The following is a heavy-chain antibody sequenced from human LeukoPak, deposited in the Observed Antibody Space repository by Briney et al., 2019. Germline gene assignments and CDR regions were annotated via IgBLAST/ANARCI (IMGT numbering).Heavy chain of an antibody. V-gene: IGHV3-23*01. CDR1: GFTFSSHT. CDR2: IGGSGGRT. J-gene: IGHJ4*02. D-gene: IGHD2-8*02. Sequence: PGGSLRLSCAASGFTFSSHTMNWVRRAPGKGLEWVSAIGGSGGRTDYADAVKGRFTISRDNSRNTLYLQMTSLRAEDTAVYYCVRDTGVSAYNDYWGQGTLVTVSS. CDR3: VRDTGVSAYNDY.